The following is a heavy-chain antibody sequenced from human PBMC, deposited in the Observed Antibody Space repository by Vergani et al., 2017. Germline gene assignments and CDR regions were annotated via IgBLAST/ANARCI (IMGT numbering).Heavy chain of an antibody. Sequence: QVQLVESGGGVVQPGRSLRLSCAASGFTFSSYGMHWVRQAPGKGLEWVAVISYDGSNKYYADSVKGRFTISRDNSKNTLYLQMNSLRAEDTAVYYCAKEGYDSSGYAWGQGTLVTVSS. CDR2: ISYDGSNK. J-gene: IGHJ5*02. D-gene: IGHD3-22*01. CDR1: GFTFSSYG. CDR3: AKEGYDSSGYA. V-gene: IGHV3-30*18.